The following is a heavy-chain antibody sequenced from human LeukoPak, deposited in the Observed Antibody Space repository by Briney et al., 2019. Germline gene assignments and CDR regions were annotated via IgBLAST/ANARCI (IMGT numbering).Heavy chain of an antibody. V-gene: IGHV3-53*01. CDR3: AREHTTSREFDS. D-gene: IGHD1-1*01. CDR2: LYGGGAT. J-gene: IGHJ4*02. Sequence: GGSLRLSCAASGLIVSKNYMSWVRQAPGKGLEWVAVLYGGGATFYADSVKGRFTISRDTAKNTLFLQMNNLRAEDTAVYYCAREHTTSREFDSWGQGTLVTVSS. CDR1: GLIVSKNY.